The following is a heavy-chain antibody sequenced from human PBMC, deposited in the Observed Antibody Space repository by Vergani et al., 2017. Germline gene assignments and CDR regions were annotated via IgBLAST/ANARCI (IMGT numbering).Heavy chain of an antibody. CDR3: ANLPYPWDDYGDYRSGP. Sequence: EVQLLESGGGLVQPGGSLRLSCAASGFTFSSYAMSWVRQAPGKGLEWVSAISGSGGSTYYADSVKGRFTIAIDNSKNTLYLQMNSLRADDTAVYYCANLPYPWDDYGDYRSGPWGQGPLVTVSS. CDR2: ISGSGGST. V-gene: IGHV3-23*01. J-gene: IGHJ5*02. D-gene: IGHD4-17*01. CDR1: GFTFSSYA.